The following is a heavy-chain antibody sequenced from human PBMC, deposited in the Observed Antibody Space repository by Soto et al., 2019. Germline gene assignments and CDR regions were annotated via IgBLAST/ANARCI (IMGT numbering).Heavy chain of an antibody. V-gene: IGHV4-30-4*01. CDR3: ARHSGSSGYSLYFDY. J-gene: IGHJ4*02. Sequence: PSETLSLTCTVSGGSISSGDYYWSWIRQPPGKGLEWIGYIYYSGSTYYNPSLKSRVTISVDTSKNQFSLKLSSVTAADTAVYYCARHSGSSGYSLYFDYWGQGTLVTVSS. CDR1: GGSISSGDYY. CDR2: IYYSGST. D-gene: IGHD3-22*01.